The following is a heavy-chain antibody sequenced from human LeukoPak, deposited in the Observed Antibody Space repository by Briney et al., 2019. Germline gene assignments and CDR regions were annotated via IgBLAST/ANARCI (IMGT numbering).Heavy chain of an antibody. Sequence: GGSLRLSCAASGFTFSSYWMSWVRQAPGKGLEWVANIKQDGSEKYYVDSVKGRFTISRDNAKNSLYLQMNSLRAEDTAVYYCAQGLEGFGGYCSGGSCYFSYWGQGTLVTVSP. J-gene: IGHJ4*02. D-gene: IGHD2-15*01. V-gene: IGHV3-7*01. CDR2: IKQDGSEK. CDR3: AQGLEGFGGYCSGGSCYFSY. CDR1: GFTFSSYW.